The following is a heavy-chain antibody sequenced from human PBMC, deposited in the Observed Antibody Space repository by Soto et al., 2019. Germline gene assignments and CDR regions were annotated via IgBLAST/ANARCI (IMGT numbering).Heavy chain of an antibody. J-gene: IGHJ6*02. CDR3: ARGGGYCSSTSCTYYYYGMDV. CDR2: IIPIFGTA. D-gene: IGHD2-2*03. CDR1: GGTFSSYA. V-gene: IGHV1-69*01. Sequence: QVQLVQSGAEVKKPGSSVKVSCKASGGTFSSYAISWVRQAPGQGLEWMGGIIPIFGTANYAQKFQGRVTITADESTSTAYMALSSLRSEDTAVYYCARGGGYCSSTSCTYYYYGMDVWGQGTTVTVSS.